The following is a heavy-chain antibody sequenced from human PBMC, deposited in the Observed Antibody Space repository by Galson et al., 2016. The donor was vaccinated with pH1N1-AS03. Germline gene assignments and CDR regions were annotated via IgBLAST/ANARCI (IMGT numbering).Heavy chain of an antibody. Sequence: SLRLSCAVSGFIFSHYVIHWVRQAPGKGLEWVAMISYDGSKKYYADSVRGRFTISRDNFKNTLDLEMNSLKAEDPALYYCAKDFYGISREVGMDVWGQGTTGIVSS. J-gene: IGHJ6*02. CDR1: GFIFSHYV. CDR2: ISYDGSKK. D-gene: IGHD3-9*01. CDR3: AKDFYGISREVGMDV. V-gene: IGHV3-30*04.